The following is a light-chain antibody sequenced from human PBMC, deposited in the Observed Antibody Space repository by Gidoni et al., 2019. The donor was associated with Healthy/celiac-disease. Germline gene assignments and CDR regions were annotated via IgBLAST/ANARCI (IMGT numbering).Light chain of an antibody. CDR2: GAS. Sequence: EIVLTQSPGTLSLSPGERATLSCRASQSVSSSYLAGYQQKPGQAPRLLISGASSRATGIPDRCSGSGSGTDFTLTISRLEPEDFAVYYCQQYGSSPPWTFGQGTKVEIK. CDR3: QQYGSSPPWT. V-gene: IGKV3-20*01. J-gene: IGKJ1*01. CDR1: QSVSSSY.